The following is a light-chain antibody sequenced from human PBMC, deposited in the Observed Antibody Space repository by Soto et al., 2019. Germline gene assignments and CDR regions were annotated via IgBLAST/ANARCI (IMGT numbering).Light chain of an antibody. CDR1: SSNTGSNY. J-gene: IGLJ1*01. CDR3: SSYTSSSTLYV. V-gene: IGLV1-47*01. CDR2: RNN. Sequence: QSALTQPPSASGTPGQRVTISCSGSSSNTGSNYVYWYQQLPGTAPKLLIYRNNKRPSGVSDRFSGSKSGNSASLAISGLQAEDEADYYCSSYTSSSTLYVFGTVTEVTVL.